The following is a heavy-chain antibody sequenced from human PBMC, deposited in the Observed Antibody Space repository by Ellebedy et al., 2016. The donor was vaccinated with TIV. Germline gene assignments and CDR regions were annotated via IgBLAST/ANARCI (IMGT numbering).Heavy chain of an antibody. V-gene: IGHV3-23*01. J-gene: IGHJ4*02. D-gene: IGHD4-17*01. Sequence: GESLKISCAASGFTLSSYAMSWVRQAPGKGLEWVSAISGSGGSTYYADSVKGRFTISRDNAKNSLYLQMNSLRAEDTAVYYCSRHTDYALDYWGQGALVTVSS. CDR1: GFTLSSYA. CDR3: SRHTDYALDY. CDR2: ISGSGGST.